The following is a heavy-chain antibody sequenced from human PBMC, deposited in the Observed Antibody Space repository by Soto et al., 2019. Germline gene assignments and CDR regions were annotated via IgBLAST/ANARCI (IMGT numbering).Heavy chain of an antibody. Sequence: LXLTCAISLDRVSSNSAAWNWIRQAPSIGLEWLGRTYYRSKWYNDYAVSVKSRITINPDTSKNQFSLQLNSVTPEDTAVYYCARCSGAPDYYYYYGMDVWGQGTTVTVSS. J-gene: IGHJ6*02. CDR2: TYYRSKWYN. CDR3: ARCSGAPDYYYYYGMDV. D-gene: IGHD6-25*01. CDR1: LDRVSSNSAA. V-gene: IGHV6-1*01.